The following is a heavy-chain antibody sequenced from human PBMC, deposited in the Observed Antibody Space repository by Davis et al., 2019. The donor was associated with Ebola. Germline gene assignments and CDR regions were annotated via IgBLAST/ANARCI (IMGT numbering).Heavy chain of an antibody. V-gene: IGHV1-69*13. CDR1: GGTFSSYA. J-gene: IGHJ6*02. CDR3: AREWFSTHYGMDV. Sequence: SVKVSCKASGGTFSSYAISWVRQAPGQGLEWMGGIIPIFGTANYAQKFQGRVTITADESTSTAYMELSSLRSEDTAVYYCAREWFSTHYGMDVWGQGTTVTVSS. CDR2: IIPIFGTA. D-gene: IGHD3-10*01.